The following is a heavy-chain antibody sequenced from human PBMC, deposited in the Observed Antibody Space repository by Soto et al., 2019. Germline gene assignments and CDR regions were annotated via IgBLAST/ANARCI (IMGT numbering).Heavy chain of an antibody. CDR3: ARGEQQSYYYYGMDV. Sequence: ASVKVSCKASGYTFTGYYMHWVRQAPGQGLEWMGWINPNSGGTNYAQKFQGWVTMTRDTSISTAYMELSRLRSDDTAVYYRARGEQQSYYYYGMDVWGQGTTVTVSS. D-gene: IGHD6-13*01. CDR2: INPNSGGT. J-gene: IGHJ6*02. CDR1: GYTFTGYY. V-gene: IGHV1-2*04.